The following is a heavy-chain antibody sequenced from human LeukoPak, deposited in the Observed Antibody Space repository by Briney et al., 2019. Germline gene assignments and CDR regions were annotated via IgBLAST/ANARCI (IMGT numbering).Heavy chain of an antibody. V-gene: IGHV1-18*01. CDR3: ARDKVTTVNPNGMDV. CDR2: ISAYNGNT. Sequence: ASVKVSCKASGYTFTSYGISWVRQAPGQGLEWMGWISAYNGNTNYAQKLQGRVTMTTDTSTSTAYMELRSLRSDDTAVYYCARDKVTTVNPNGMDVWGQGTTVTVSS. J-gene: IGHJ6*02. D-gene: IGHD4-17*01. CDR1: GYTFTSYG.